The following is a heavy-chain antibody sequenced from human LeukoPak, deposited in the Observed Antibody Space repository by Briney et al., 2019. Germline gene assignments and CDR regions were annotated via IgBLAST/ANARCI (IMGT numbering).Heavy chain of an antibody. CDR1: GFTFDDYA. CDR3: AKDISGYYSTEYFQH. D-gene: IGHD3-22*01. V-gene: IGHV3-9*01. Sequence: PGRSLRLSCAACGFTFDDYAMHWVRQAPGKGLEWVSGISWNSGSIGYADSVKGRFTISRDNAKNSLYLQMNSLRAEDTALYYCAKDISGYYSTEYFQHWGQGTLVTVSS. J-gene: IGHJ1*01. CDR2: ISWNSGSI.